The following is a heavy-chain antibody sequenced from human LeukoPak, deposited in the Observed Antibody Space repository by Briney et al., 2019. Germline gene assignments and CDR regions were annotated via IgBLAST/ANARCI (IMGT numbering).Heavy chain of an antibody. V-gene: IGHV1-18*01. CDR1: SYTFTSYG. J-gene: IGHJ4*02. D-gene: IGHD3-22*01. CDR3: ARVLYYYDSSGYYYIDY. CDR2: ISAYNGNT. Sequence: GASVKVSCKASSYTFTSYGISWVRQAPGQGLEWMGWISAYNGNTNYAQKLQGRVTMTTDTSTSTAYMELRSLRSDDTAVYYCARVLYYYDSSGYYYIDYWGQGTLVTVSS.